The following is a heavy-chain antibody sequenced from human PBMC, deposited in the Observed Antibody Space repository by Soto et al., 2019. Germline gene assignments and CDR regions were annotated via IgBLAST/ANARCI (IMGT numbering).Heavy chain of an antibody. D-gene: IGHD3-9*01. CDR3: ARGGSNDWQVAFDI. V-gene: IGHV4-34*01. J-gene: IGHJ3*02. CDR1: GGSFSTYY. Sequence: SETLSLTCVVSGGSFSTYYYNWIRQSPGKGLEWIGEINHSGSNNYSPSLKSRVTMSLDTSKNQFSLKLTSVTAADTAVYYCARGGSNDWQVAFDIWGQGTMVTVSS. CDR2: INHSGSN.